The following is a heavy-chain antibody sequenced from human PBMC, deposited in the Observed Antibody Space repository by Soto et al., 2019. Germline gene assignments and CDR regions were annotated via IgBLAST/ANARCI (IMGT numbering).Heavy chain of an antibody. CDR2: IHRSRGT. Sequence: QQQEAGPLLVSLLSPSSTSSASSGAFITNDSWSSWVRHPPGKGLEWIGEIHRSRGTNYNSSLKSRVTISIDRSTNHFSLRLYSVTAADTAVYYCASREEARPFWGQGTLVTVSS. CDR1: SGAFITNDSW. J-gene: IGHJ4*02. CDR3: ASREEARPF. V-gene: IGHV4-4*02. D-gene: IGHD6-6*01.